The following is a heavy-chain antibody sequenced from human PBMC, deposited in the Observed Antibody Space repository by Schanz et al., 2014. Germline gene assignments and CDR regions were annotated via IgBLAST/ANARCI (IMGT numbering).Heavy chain of an antibody. V-gene: IGHV3-30*02. D-gene: IGHD3-10*01. J-gene: IGHJ4*02. CDR3: ARGGFGEVSYFDY. Sequence: VHLLESGGGLVQPGGSLRLSCAASGFTLSSYGMHWVRQAPGKGLEWVAFINSDGTKRFYADSVKSRFTISRDNSRNTLYLQMNSLRPEDTAVYYCARGGFGEVSYFDYWGQGTLVTVSS. CDR2: INSDGTKR. CDR1: GFTLSSYG.